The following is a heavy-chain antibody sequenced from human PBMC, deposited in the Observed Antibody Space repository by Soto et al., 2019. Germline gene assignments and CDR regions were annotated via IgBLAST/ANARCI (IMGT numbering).Heavy chain of an antibody. D-gene: IGHD6-13*01. CDR1: GYTFTGYY. CDR2: INPNSGGT. J-gene: IGHJ1*01. CDR3: ARGRVAAAGTADFQH. Sequence: QVQLVQSGAEVKKPGASVKVSCKASGYTFTGYYMHWVRQAPGQGLEWMGWINPNSGGTNYAQKFQGWVTMTRDTSLSTAYMELSRLRSDDTAVYYCARGRVAAAGTADFQHWGQGTLVTVSS. V-gene: IGHV1-2*04.